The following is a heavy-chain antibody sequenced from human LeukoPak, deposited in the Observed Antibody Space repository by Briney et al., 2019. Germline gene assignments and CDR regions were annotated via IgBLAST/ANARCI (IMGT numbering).Heavy chain of an antibody. Sequence: GESLKISCKGSGYSINNYRIGWVRQMPGKGLEWMGIIYPADSGIRYSPSFQGQVTISADKSISTAYLQWSSLKASDTAIYYCARQEYCSGGSCYTWFDPWGQGTLVIVSS. CDR2: IYPADSGI. V-gene: IGHV5-51*01. CDR1: GYSINNYR. CDR3: ARQEYCSGGSCYTWFDP. J-gene: IGHJ5*02. D-gene: IGHD2-15*01.